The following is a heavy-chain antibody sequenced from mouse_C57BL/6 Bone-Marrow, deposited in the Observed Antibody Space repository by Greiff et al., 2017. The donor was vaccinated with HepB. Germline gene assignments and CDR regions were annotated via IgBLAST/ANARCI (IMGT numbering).Heavy chain of an antibody. CDR1: GYTFTSYG. D-gene: IGHD2-5*01. CDR3: ARKDSNYPYAMDY. Sequence: VQLVESGAELARPGASVKLSCKASGYTFTSYGISWVKQRTGQGLEWIGEIYPRSGNTYYNEKFKGKATLTADKSSSTAYMELRSLTSEDSAVYFCARKDSNYPYAMDYWGQGTSVTVSS. J-gene: IGHJ4*01. V-gene: IGHV1-81*01. CDR2: IYPRSGNT.